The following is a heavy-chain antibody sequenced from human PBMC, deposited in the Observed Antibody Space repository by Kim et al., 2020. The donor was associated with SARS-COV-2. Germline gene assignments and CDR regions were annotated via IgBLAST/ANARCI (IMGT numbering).Heavy chain of an antibody. Sequence: GESLKISCKGSGYSFTSYWISWVRQMPGKGLEWMGRIDPSDSYTNYSPSFQGHVTISADKSISTAYLQWSSLKASDTAMYYCARHPISITMVRGVDFDYWGQGTLVTVSS. CDR3: ARHPISITMVRGVDFDY. J-gene: IGHJ4*02. V-gene: IGHV5-10-1*01. CDR1: GYSFTSYW. CDR2: IDPSDSYT. D-gene: IGHD3-10*01.